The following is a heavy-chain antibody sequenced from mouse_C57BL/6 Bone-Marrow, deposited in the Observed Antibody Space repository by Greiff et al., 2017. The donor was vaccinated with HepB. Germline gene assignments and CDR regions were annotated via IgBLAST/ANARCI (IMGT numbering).Heavy chain of an antibody. CDR2: INPNYGTT. CDR1: GYSFTDYN. CDR3: AISITTVVATRGYAMDY. V-gene: IGHV1-39*01. Sequence: EVKLMESGPELVKPGASVKISCKASGYSFTDYNMNWVKQSNGKSLEWIGVINPNYGTTSYNQKFKGKATLTVDQSSSTAYMQLNSLTSEDSAVYYCAISITTVVATRGYAMDYWGQGTSVTVSS. J-gene: IGHJ4*01. D-gene: IGHD1-1*01.